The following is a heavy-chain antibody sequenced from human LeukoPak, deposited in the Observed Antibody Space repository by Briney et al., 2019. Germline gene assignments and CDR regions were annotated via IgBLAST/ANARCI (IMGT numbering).Heavy chain of an antibody. J-gene: IGHJ6*02. CDR2: IGTAGDT. Sequence: GGSLRLSCAASGFTFSSYDMHWVRHATGKGLEWVSAIGTAGDTYYPGSVKGRFTISRDNAKNSLYLQMSNLRAEDTAVYFCAGGGGLDVWGQGATVTVSS. CDR1: GFTFSSYD. V-gene: IGHV3-13*01. CDR3: AGGGGLDV. D-gene: IGHD3-16*01.